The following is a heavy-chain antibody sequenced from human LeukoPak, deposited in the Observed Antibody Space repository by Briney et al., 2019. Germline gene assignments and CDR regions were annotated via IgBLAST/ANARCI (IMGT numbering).Heavy chain of an antibody. CDR2: ISYSGST. J-gene: IGHJ3*02. CDR3: ARQGYDILTGYIDAFDI. V-gene: IGHV4-59*08. D-gene: IGHD3-9*01. CDR1: GGPISSYY. Sequence: SETLSLTCTVSGGPISSYYWSWIRQPPGKGLEWIGYISYSGSTNYNPSLKSRVTISIDTSKNQFSLKLRSVTAADTAIYYCARQGYDILTGYIDAFDIWGQGTMVTVSS.